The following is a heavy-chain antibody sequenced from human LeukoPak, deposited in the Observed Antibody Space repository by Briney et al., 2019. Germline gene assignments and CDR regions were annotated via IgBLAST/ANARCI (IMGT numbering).Heavy chain of an antibody. D-gene: IGHD6-19*01. J-gene: IGHJ4*02. CDR1: GYTFTGYY. Sequence: ASVKVSCKASGYTFTGYYMPWVRQAPGQGLVWMGWINPNSGGTNYAQKFQGRVTMTRDTSISTAYMELSRLRSDDTAVYYCARGVRYSSGWYNFDYWGQGTLVTVSS. V-gene: IGHV1-2*02. CDR3: ARGVRYSSGWYNFDY. CDR2: INPNSGGT.